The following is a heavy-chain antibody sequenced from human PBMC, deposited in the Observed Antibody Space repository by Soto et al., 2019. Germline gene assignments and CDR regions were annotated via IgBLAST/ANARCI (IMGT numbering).Heavy chain of an antibody. CDR2: ISGSGGST. V-gene: IGHV3-23*01. D-gene: IGHD6-13*01. CDR1: GFTFSSYA. CDR3: AKNRYRQIAAAGNVGAFDI. Sequence: EVQLLESGGGLVQPGGSLRLSCAASGFTFSSYAMSWVRQAPGKGLEWVSAISGSGGSTYYADSVKGRFTISRDNSKNTLYLQMNSLRAEDTAVYYCAKNRYRQIAAAGNVGAFDIWGQGTMVTVSS. J-gene: IGHJ3*02.